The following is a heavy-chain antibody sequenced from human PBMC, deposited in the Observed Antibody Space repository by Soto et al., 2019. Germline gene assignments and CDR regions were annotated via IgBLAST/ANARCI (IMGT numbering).Heavy chain of an antibody. J-gene: IGHJ4*02. D-gene: IGHD2-15*01. Sequence: GASVKVSCKASGYTFTSYAMHWVRPAPGQRLEWMGWINAGNGNTKYSQKFQGRVTITRDTSASTAYMELSSLRSEDTAVYYCARGYCSGGSCYFPQTFDYWGQGTLVTVSS. V-gene: IGHV1-3*01. CDR3: ARGYCSGGSCYFPQTFDY. CDR2: INAGNGNT. CDR1: GYTFTSYA.